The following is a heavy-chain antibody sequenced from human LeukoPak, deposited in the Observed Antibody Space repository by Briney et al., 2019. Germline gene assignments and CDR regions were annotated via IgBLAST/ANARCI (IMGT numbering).Heavy chain of an antibody. Sequence: PGGSLRLSCAASGFTFSTYAMSWVRQAPGKGLEWVSSISDSGGSTYHADSVKGWFTISRDNSKNTLYLQMNSLSAEDTALYYCAKRPGPAVTGPFDYWGRGTLVTVSS. CDR3: AKRPGPAVTGPFDY. J-gene: IGHJ4*02. D-gene: IGHD6-19*01. CDR1: GFTFSTYA. V-gene: IGHV3-23*01. CDR2: ISDSGGST.